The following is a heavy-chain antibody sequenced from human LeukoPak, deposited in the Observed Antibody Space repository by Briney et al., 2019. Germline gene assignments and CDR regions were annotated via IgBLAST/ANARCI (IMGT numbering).Heavy chain of an antibody. V-gene: IGHV1-46*01. CDR2: INPSGGST. D-gene: IGHD4-17*01. CDR3: ATQPTVTTRQGYYYYGMDV. J-gene: IGHJ6*02. CDR1: GGTFSSYA. Sequence: ASVKVSCKASGGTFSSYAISWVRQAPGQGLEWMGIINPSGGSTSYAQKFQGRVTMTRDTSTSTVYMELSSLRSEDTAVYYCATQPTVTTRQGYYYYGMDVWGQGTTVTVSS.